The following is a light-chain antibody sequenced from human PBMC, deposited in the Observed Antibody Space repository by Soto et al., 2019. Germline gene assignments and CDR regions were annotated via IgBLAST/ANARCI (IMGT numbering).Light chain of an antibody. V-gene: IGKV3-20*01. J-gene: IGKJ5*01. CDR2: GAS. CDR3: QQYGSSPT. CDR1: QSVSSSY. Sequence: EIVLTQSPGTLSLSPGERATLSCRASQSVSSSYLAWYQQKPGQAPRLLIYGASSRATGIPDSFSGSGSGTVFTLTISRLEPEVFAVYYCQQYGSSPTFGQGTRLEIK.